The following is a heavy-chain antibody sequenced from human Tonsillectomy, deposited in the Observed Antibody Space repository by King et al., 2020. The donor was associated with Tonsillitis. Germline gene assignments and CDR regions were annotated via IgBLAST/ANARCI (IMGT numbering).Heavy chain of an antibody. V-gene: IGHV3-48*02. Sequence: VQLVESGGGLVQPGGSLRLSCAASGFTFSSYSMNWVRQAPGKGLEWVSYISSSSTIYYADSVKGRFTISRDNAKNSLYLQMNSLRDEDTAVYYCARRGGGDIDYWGQGTLVTVSS. D-gene: IGHD2-21*02. CDR3: ARRGGGDIDY. CDR1: GFTFSSYS. CDR2: ISSSSTI. J-gene: IGHJ4*02.